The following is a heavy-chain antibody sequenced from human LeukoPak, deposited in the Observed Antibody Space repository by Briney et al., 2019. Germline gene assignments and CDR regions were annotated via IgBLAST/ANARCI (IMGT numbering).Heavy chain of an antibody. CDR3: ARATRRRGYYDSSGYDSFDI. D-gene: IGHD3-22*01. V-gene: IGHV1-18*01. Sequence: GASVKVSCKASGYTFTSYGISWVRQAPGQGLEWMGWISAYNGNTNYAQKLQGRVTMTTDTSTSTAYMELRSLRSDDTAVYYCARATRRRGYYDSSGYDSFDIWGQGTMVTVSS. CDR2: ISAYNGNT. J-gene: IGHJ3*02. CDR1: GYTFTSYG.